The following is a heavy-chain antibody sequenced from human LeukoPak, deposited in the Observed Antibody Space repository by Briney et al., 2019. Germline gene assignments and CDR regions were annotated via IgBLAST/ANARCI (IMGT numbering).Heavy chain of an antibody. V-gene: IGHV4-38-2*02. D-gene: IGHD6-13*01. J-gene: IGHJ4*02. CDR2: IYHSGST. CDR1: GYSISSGYY. Sequence: PSETLSLTCTVSGYSISSGYYWGWIRQPPGKGLEWIGSIYHSGSTYHNPSLKSRVTISVDTSKNQFSLKLSSVTAADTAVYYCARVRGIAAAGRIFDYWGQGTLVTVSS. CDR3: ARVRGIAAAGRIFDY.